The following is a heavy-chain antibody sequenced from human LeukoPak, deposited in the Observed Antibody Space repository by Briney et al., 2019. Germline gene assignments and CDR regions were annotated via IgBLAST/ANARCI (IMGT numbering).Heavy chain of an antibody. D-gene: IGHD2-15*01. Sequence: PGGSLRLSCAASGFTFSGYAMHWVRQAPGKGLEWVAVISYDGSNKYYADSVKGRFTISRDNSKNTLYLQMNSLRAEDTAVYYCARGERYCSGGSCKRLDYWGQGTLVTVSS. CDR3: ARGERYCSGGSCKRLDY. J-gene: IGHJ4*02. CDR1: GFTFSGYA. V-gene: IGHV3-30*04. CDR2: ISYDGSNK.